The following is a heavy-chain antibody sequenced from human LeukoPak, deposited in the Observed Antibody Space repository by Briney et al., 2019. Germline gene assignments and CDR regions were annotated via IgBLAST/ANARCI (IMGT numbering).Heavy chain of an antibody. V-gene: IGHV3-7*01. Sequence: GGSLRLSCAASGFTFSSYWMSWVRQAPGKGLEWEANIKPDGSEKYCVGSVKGRFTISRDNAKNSLYLQMNSLRAEDTAVYYCARGDFDDYGDYVDAFEFWGQGTMVTVSA. CDR1: GFTFSSYW. CDR2: IKPDGSEK. D-gene: IGHD4-17*01. CDR3: ARGDFDDYGDYVDAFEF. J-gene: IGHJ3*01.